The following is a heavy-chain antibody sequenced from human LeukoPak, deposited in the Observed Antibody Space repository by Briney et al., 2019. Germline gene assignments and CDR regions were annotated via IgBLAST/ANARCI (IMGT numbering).Heavy chain of an antibody. CDR3: AKEAVDYDILTGYYTTGYFDY. CDR2: IWYDGSNK. V-gene: IGHV3-33*06. D-gene: IGHD3-9*01. CDR1: GLTFSTYG. J-gene: IGHJ4*02. Sequence: PGGSLRLSCAASGLTFSTYGMHWVRQAPGKGLEWVALIWYDGSNKYYADSVKGRFTISRDNSKNTLYLQMSSLRAEDTAVYYCAKEAVDYDILTGYYTTGYFDYWGQGTLVTVSS.